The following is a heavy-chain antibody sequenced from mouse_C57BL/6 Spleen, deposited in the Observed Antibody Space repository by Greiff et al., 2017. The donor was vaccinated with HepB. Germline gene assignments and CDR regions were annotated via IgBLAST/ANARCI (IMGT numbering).Heavy chain of an antibody. CDR2: IWTGGGK. V-gene: IGHV2-9-1*01. J-gene: IGHJ4*01. CDR3: ASMDYGKKAMDY. CDR1: GFSLTSYA. D-gene: IGHD1-1*01. Sequence: QVQLKESGPGLVAPSQSLSITCTVSGFSLTSYAISWVRQPPGKGLEWLGVIWTGGGKKYNSALKSRLSISKDNSKSQVFLTMNSLHTDDTARYYGASMDYGKKAMDYWGQGTSVTVSS.